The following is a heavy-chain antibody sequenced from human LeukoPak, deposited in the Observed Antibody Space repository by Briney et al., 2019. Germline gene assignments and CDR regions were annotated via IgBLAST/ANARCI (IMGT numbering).Heavy chain of an antibody. CDR3: ARRDDYYYGMDV. CDR1: GYTFTSYY. J-gene: IGHJ6*02. Sequence: ASVNVSCTASGYTFTSYYMHWVRQAPGQGLEWVGIINPSGGSTSYAQKFQGRVTMTRDTSTSTVYMELSSLRSEDTAVYYCARRDDYYYGMDVWGQGTTVTVSS. V-gene: IGHV1-46*01. CDR2: INPSGGST.